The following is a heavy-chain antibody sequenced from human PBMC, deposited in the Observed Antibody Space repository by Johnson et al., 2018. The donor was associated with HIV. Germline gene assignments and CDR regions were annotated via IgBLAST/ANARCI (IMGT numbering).Heavy chain of an antibody. CDR2: ISYDGGNK. Sequence: HVQLVESGGGVVQPGRSLRLSCAASGFTFSSYAMHWVRQAPGKGLEWVAVISYDGGNKYYADSVKGRFTISRDNSKNTLYLQMNSLRAEDTAVYYCARDPYGSGPYVAFDIWGQGT. J-gene: IGHJ3*02. V-gene: IGHV3-30*04. CDR1: GFTFSSYA. CDR3: ARDPYGSGPYVAFDI. D-gene: IGHD3-10*01.